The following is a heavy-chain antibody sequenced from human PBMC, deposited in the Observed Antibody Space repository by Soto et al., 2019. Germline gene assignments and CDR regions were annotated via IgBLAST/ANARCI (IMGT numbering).Heavy chain of an antibody. CDR2: IYSGGST. Sequence: GGSLRLSCAASGFTVSSNYMSWVRQAPGKGLEWVSVIYSGGSTYYADSVKGRFTISRRNSKNTLYLQMNSLRAEDTAVYYCARYLPQYYFDYRGQGTLVTVSS. V-gene: IGHV3-53*04. CDR3: ARYLPQYYFDY. CDR1: GFTVSSNY. D-gene: IGHD2-2*01. J-gene: IGHJ4*02.